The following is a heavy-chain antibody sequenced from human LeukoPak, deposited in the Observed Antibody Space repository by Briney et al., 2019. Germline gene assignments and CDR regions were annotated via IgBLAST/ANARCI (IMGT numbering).Heavy chain of an antibody. V-gene: IGHV4-4*02. CDR3: AGLVGRYSSGLYYYYFDY. J-gene: IGHJ4*02. Sequence: KTSETLSLTCTVSGDSINGLDLWSWVRQPPGKGLGWIGEMYLSGTTHSNPSVKSRVTISIDKSKNQFFLNLSSVTAADTAVYYCAGLVGRYSSGLYYYYFDYWGQGTLVTVSS. D-gene: IGHD3-22*01. CDR1: GDSINGLDL. CDR2: MYLSGTT.